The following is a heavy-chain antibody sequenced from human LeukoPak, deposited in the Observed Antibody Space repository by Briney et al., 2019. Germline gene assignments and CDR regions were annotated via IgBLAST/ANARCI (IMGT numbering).Heavy chain of an antibody. CDR2: ISWNSGSI. D-gene: IGHD4-23*01. CDR3: AKDMRATVVTPDY. CDR1: GFTFDDYA. V-gene: IGHV3-9*01. J-gene: IGHJ4*02. Sequence: PGRSLRLSCAASGFTFDDYAMHWVRQAPGKGLEWVSGISWNSGSIGYADSVKGRFTISRDNAKNSLYLQMNSLRAEDTALYYCAKDMRATVVTPDYWGQGTLVTVSS.